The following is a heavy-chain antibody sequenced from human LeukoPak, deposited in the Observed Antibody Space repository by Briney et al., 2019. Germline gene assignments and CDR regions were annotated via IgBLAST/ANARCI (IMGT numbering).Heavy chain of an antibody. CDR1: GGSISGYY. V-gene: IGHV4-4*07. J-gene: IGHJ4*02. D-gene: IGHD3-22*01. Sequence: PSETLSLTCTVSGGSISGYYWSWIRQPAGKGLEWIGRIYTSGSTNYNPSLKSRVTMPVDTSKNQFSLKLSSVTAADTAVYYCARDRIYYDSSGYHLNHFDYWGQGTLVTVSS. CDR2: IYTSGST. CDR3: ARDRIYYDSSGYHLNHFDY.